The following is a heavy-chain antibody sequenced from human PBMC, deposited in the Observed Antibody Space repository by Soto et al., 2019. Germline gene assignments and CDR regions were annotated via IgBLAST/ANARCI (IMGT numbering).Heavy chain of an antibody. D-gene: IGHD3-10*01. Sequence: QVQLVESGGGVVQPGRSLRLSCAASGFPFTSYGMHWVREGPDKGLEWVAIISYDGSDKYYADSVKGRFTISRDNSKKTLYLQMNSLRHEDTALYYCVGGQYYFDYRGQGTLVLVSS. CDR3: VGGQYYFDY. CDR2: ISYDGSDK. CDR1: GFPFTSYG. V-gene: IGHV3-30*03. J-gene: IGHJ4*02.